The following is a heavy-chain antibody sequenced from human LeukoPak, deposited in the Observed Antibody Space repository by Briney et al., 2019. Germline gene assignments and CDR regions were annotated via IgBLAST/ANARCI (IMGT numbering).Heavy chain of an antibody. D-gene: IGHD6-13*01. CDR2: ISWNSGSI. V-gene: IGHV3-9*01. CDR1: GFTFDDYA. CDR3: AKDFGKSSSWFDY. Sequence: GGSLRLSCAASGFTFDDYAMHWVRQAPGKGLEWVSGISWNSGSIGYGDSVKGRFTISRDNAKNSLYLQISSLRAEDTALYYCAKDFGKSSSWFDYWGQGVLVTVSS. J-gene: IGHJ5*01.